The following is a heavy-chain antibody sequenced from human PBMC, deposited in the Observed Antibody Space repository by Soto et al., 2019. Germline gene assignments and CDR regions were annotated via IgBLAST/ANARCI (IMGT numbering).Heavy chain of an antibody. V-gene: IGHV5-51*01. Sequence: PGESLKISCKASGYSFSTYWIGWVLQIPGKGLEWMGIIYPGDSDTKYSPSLQGQVTISADKSISTAYLQWSSLKASDTAMYYCAIFAASGKYYYGVYVCGQGTSVIVSS. J-gene: IGHJ6*02. CDR1: GYSFSTYW. CDR2: IYPGDSDT. D-gene: IGHD6-13*01. CDR3: AIFAASGKYYYGVYV.